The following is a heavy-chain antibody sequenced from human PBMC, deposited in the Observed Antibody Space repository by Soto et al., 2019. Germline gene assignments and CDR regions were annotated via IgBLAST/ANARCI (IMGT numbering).Heavy chain of an antibody. J-gene: IGHJ5*02. CDR3: ARTYCGSNSRPGWFAP. V-gene: IGHV1-2*02. Sequence: AASVKVSCKASGYTFNDYYIYWLRQAPGQGLEWMGWINPDSGGTNYAQKFQGRVTMTRDTSISTAYMELTRLTSDDTAVYYCARTYCGSNSRPGWFAPWGQGTLVAVYS. CDR2: INPDSGGT. D-gene: IGHD2-21*01. CDR1: GYTFNDYY.